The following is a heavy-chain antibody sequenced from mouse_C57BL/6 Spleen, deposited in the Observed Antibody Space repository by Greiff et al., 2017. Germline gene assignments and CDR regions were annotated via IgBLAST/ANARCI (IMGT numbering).Heavy chain of an antibody. CDR3: ARSDRGDAMDY. Sequence: QVQLQQPGAELVKPGASVKLSCKASGYTFTSYWMHWVKQRPGQGLEWIGMIHPNSGSTNYNEKFKSKATLTVDKSSSTAYMQLSSLTSEDSAVYYCARSDRGDAMDYWGQGTSVTVSS. D-gene: IGHD2-14*01. CDR2: IHPNSGST. CDR1: GYTFTSYW. V-gene: IGHV1-64*01. J-gene: IGHJ4*01.